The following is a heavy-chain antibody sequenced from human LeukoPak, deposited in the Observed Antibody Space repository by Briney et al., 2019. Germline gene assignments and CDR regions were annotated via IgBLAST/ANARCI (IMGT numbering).Heavy chain of an antibody. V-gene: IGHV3-11*01. CDR2: ITGSGTII. D-gene: IGHD5-24*01. CDR1: GFTFSDYD. CDR3: ARQMATLVGFYYYYYMDV. J-gene: IGHJ6*03. Sequence: GGSLRLSCAASGFTFSDYDMTWIRQAPGKGLEWLSCITGSGTIILYADSVEGRFTISRDNAKNSLYLQLNSLRAENTAVYYCARQMATLVGFYYYYYMDVWGKGTTVTVSS.